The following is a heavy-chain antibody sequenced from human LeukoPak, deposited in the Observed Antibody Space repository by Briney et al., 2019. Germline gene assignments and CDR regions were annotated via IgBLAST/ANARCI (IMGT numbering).Heavy chain of an antibody. CDR1: GFTFSSYW. J-gene: IGHJ4*02. Sequence: GGSLRLSCAASGFTFSSYWMSWVRQAPGKGLEWVANIKQDGSEKYYVDSVKGRFTISRDNAKNSLYLQMNSLRAEDTAVYYCARDPNYYGSGRPRVIHFDYWGQGTLVTVSS. CDR3: ARDPNYYGSGRPRVIHFDY. CDR2: IKQDGSEK. D-gene: IGHD3-10*01. V-gene: IGHV3-7*03.